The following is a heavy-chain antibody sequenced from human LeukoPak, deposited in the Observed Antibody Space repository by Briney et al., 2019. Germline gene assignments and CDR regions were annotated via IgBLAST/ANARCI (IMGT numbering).Heavy chain of an antibody. J-gene: IGHJ5*02. D-gene: IGHD3-22*01. Sequence: GGSLRLSCVGSGFTFSSCALSWVRQAPGKGLEWVSTISGSGGTTYYADSVKGRFTISRDNSKNTLYLQMNSLRAEDTAVYYCAKDPYDSGRSWFYPWGQGTLVTASS. CDR1: GFTFSSCA. CDR3: AKDPYDSGRSWFYP. V-gene: IGHV3-23*01. CDR2: ISGSGGTT.